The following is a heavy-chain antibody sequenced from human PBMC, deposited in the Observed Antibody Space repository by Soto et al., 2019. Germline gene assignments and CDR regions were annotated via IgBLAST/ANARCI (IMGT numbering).Heavy chain of an antibody. J-gene: IGHJ5*02. CDR2: IIPIFGTA. V-gene: IGHV1-69*13. Sequence: SSVKVSCKASGGTFSSYAISWVRQAPGQGLEWMGGIIPIFGTANYAQKFQGRVTITADESTRTAYMELRSLRSEETAVYYCARELGPPGWFDPWGQGTLVTVSS. CDR1: GGTFSSYA. D-gene: IGHD3-3*02. CDR3: ARELGPPGWFDP.